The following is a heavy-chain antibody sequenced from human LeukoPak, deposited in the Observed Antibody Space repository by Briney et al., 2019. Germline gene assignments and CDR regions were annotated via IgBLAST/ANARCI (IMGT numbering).Heavy chain of an antibody. CDR2: INNDGSST. Sequence: PGGSLRLSCAASGFTFSSYWMHWVRHVPGKGLVWVSRINNDGSSTTYADSVSGRFTISRDNAKNTLYLQMNSLRAEDTAVYYCTREVQAAGKTLDYWGEGTLITVSS. CDR3: TREVQAAGKTLDY. V-gene: IGHV3-74*01. J-gene: IGHJ4*02. D-gene: IGHD6-13*01. CDR1: GFTFSSYW.